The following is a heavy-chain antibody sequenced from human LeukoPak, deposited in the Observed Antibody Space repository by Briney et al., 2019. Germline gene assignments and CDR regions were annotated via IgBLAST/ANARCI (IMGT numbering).Heavy chain of an antibody. CDR2: IIPMFGTA. Sequence: ASVKVSCKASGGTFSNYAISWVRQAPGQGLEWLGGIIPMFGTAKYAQKFQGRVTTTTDESTTTAYMELISLRFEDTAVYYCLRRQALRGRHRAFDPWGQGTLVTVTS. J-gene: IGHJ5*02. CDR1: GGTFSNYA. CDR3: LRRQALRGRHRAFDP. D-gene: IGHD6-25*01. V-gene: IGHV1-69*05.